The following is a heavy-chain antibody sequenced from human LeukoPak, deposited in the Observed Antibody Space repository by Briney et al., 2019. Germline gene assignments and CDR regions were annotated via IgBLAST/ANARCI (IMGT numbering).Heavy chain of an antibody. Sequence: GGSLRLSCAASGFTFSSYAMSWVRQAPGKGLEWVSAISGSGGSTYYADSVKGRFTISRDNSKNTLYLQMNSLRAEDTAVYYCARDGHYYGWEFDYWGQGTLVTVSS. CDR1: GFTFSSYA. V-gene: IGHV3-23*01. CDR2: ISGSGGST. J-gene: IGHJ4*02. D-gene: IGHD3-10*01. CDR3: ARDGHYYGWEFDY.